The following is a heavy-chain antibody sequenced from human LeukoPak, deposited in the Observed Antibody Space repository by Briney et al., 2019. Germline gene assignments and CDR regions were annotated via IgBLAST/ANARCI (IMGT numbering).Heavy chain of an antibody. D-gene: IGHD6-13*01. CDR3: ARDGTAAGLYFDL. Sequence: GGSLRLSCAVSGFTFTDYWMNWVRQAPGKGLEWVASIRQDGGEKYYVDSVKGRFTISRDNTKNSLYLQMSALRAEDTAVYYCARDGTAAGLYFDLWGQGTLVTVFS. CDR1: GFTFTDYW. J-gene: IGHJ4*01. CDR2: IRQDGGEK. V-gene: IGHV3-7*01.